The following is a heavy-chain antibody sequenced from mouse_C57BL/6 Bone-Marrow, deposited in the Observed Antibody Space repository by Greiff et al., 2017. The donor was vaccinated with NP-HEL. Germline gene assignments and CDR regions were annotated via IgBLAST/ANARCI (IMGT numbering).Heavy chain of an antibody. CDR1: GYSFTSYY. D-gene: IGHD1-1*01. J-gene: IGHJ4*01. CDR2: IYPGSGNT. Sequence: VQLQESGPELVKPGASVKISCKASGYSFTSYYIHWVKQRPGQGLEWIGWIYPGSGNTKYNEKFKGKATLTADTSSSTAYMQLSSLTSEDSAVYYCARGTTVATYAMDYWGQGTSVTVSS. V-gene: IGHV1-66*01. CDR3: ARGTTVATYAMDY.